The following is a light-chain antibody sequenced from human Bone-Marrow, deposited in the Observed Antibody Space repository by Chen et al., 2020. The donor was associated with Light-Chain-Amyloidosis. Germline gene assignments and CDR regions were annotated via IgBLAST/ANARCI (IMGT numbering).Light chain of an antibody. V-gene: IGLV2-8*01. CDR1: SGDLGVYDL. Sequence: QPPLPNPPSASGFFGQSFTFSCAGTSGDLGVYDLGSCTQQHTAKPPKLRIHGGTKRPSGVPSRFSGSKSGNTASLTVSGLQAEDEADYYCCSFAGNDDWVFGGGTKLTVL. CDR3: CSFAGNDDWV. J-gene: IGLJ3*02. CDR2: GGT.